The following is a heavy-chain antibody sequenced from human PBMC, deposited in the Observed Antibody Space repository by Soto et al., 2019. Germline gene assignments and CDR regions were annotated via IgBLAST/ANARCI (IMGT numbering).Heavy chain of an antibody. J-gene: IGHJ5*02. CDR2: IYHTGNA. D-gene: IGHD3-22*01. V-gene: IGHV4-39*01. Sequence: PSETLSLTCSVSGGSIRNSRFYWAWIRQPPGEGLEWIGSIYHTGNAYYNPSLKSRVTISVDTSKNQFSLKLTSVTAADAALYYCARDFFDSSDYTTNWFDPWGQGTLVTVS. CDR1: GGSIRNSRFY. CDR3: ARDFFDSSDYTTNWFDP.